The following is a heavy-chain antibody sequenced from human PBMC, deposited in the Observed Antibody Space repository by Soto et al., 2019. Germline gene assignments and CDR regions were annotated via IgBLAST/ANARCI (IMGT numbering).Heavy chain of an antibody. CDR3: ARTPHDFWCGPATWFDP. Sequence: QVQLQQWGAGLLKPSETLSLTCAVYGWSFSGYYWSWIRQPPGKGLEWLGEINTTGSTNYNPTLKSPVAMTVAPSKNQFSLKLSSVTAADTAVYYCARTPHDFWCGPATWFDPWGQGTLVTVSS. CDR1: GWSFSGYY. CDR2: INTTGST. V-gene: IGHV4-34*01. J-gene: IGHJ5*02. D-gene: IGHD3-3*01.